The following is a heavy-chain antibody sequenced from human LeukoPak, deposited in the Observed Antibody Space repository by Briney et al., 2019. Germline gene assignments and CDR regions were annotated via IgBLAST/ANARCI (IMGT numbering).Heavy chain of an antibody. CDR3: VIGYCSGGSCHTGGY. Sequence: GGSLRLSCAASGFTFSSYSMNWVRQAPGKGLEWVSYISSSSSTIYYADSVKGRFTISRDNAKNTLYLQMNSLRAEDTAVYYCVIGYCSGGSCHTGGYWGQGTLVTVSS. CDR2: ISSSSSTI. V-gene: IGHV3-48*04. J-gene: IGHJ4*02. CDR1: GFTFSSYS. D-gene: IGHD2-15*01.